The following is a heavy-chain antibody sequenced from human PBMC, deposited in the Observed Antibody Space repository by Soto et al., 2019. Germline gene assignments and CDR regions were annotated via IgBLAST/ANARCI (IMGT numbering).Heavy chain of an antibody. D-gene: IGHD2-8*01. CDR3: ASLTNGRPGES. Sequence: SETMSLTCSASGYAITTNNWGGWVRQPPGKGLEWIGEIYHNGNTNYNPSLKSRVPMSVDTSKNQFSLSLISVTAADTAVYFCASLTNGRPGESRGQGTLVSVSS. V-gene: IGHV4-4*02. CDR1: GYAITTNNW. CDR2: IYHNGNT. J-gene: IGHJ4*02.